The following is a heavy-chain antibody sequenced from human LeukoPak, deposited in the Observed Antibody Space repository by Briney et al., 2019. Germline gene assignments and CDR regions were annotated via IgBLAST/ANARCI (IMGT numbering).Heavy chain of an antibody. V-gene: IGHV1-69*13. D-gene: IGHD2-15*01. CDR2: IIPIFGTA. Sequence: SVKVSCKASGGTFSSYAISWVRQAPGQGLEWMGGIIPIFGTANYAQKFQGRVTITADESTSTAYMELSSLRSEDTAVYYCAIGEGCSGGSCTPGVAVLGMDVWGQGTTVTVSS. CDR1: GGTFSSYA. CDR3: AIGEGCSGGSCTPGVAVLGMDV. J-gene: IGHJ6*02.